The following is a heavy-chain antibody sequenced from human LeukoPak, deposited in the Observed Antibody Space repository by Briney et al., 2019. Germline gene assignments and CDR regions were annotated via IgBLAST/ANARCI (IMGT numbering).Heavy chain of an antibody. Sequence: QPGGSLRLSCAASGFIFSNHGMHWVRQAPGKGLEWVTFIGHDGGVKYYADSVKGRFTISRDNSKDTLYLQMNSLTAEDTAIYYCAKDLAYYFDYWGLGNLVTVSS. CDR3: AKDLAYYFDY. V-gene: IGHV3-30*02. CDR2: IGHDGGVK. J-gene: IGHJ4*02. CDR1: GFIFSNHG. D-gene: IGHD3-3*02.